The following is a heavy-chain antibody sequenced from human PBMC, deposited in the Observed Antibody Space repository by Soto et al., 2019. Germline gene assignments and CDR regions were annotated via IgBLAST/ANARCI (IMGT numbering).Heavy chain of an antibody. V-gene: IGHV1-2*04. CDR3: ARAYDYVWGSYRHYYYYYGMDV. D-gene: IGHD3-16*02. CDR1: GYPFTGYY. CDR2: INPNSGGT. J-gene: IGHJ6*02. Sequence: VXSVKLSCKASGYPFTGYYMHWVRQAPGQGLEWMGWINPNSGGTNYAQKFQGWVTMTRDTSISTAYMELSRLRSDDTAVYYCARAYDYVWGSYRHYYYYYGMDVWGQGTTVTVSS.